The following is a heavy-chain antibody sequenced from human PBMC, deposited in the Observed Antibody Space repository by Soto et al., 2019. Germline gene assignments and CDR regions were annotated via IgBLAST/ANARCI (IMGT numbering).Heavy chain of an antibody. CDR3: SRGRARLFDS. J-gene: IGHJ4*02. V-gene: IGHV3-11*01. Sequence: GGSLRVSGVVSGFASSVYYMSWVREAPGKGLEWLSYISISGGTIYYADSVKGRFSISRDNAKSSLYLQLSSLRAEDTAVYFCSRGRARLFDSCGKGTLLNV. CDR1: GFASSVYY. CDR2: ISISGGTI.